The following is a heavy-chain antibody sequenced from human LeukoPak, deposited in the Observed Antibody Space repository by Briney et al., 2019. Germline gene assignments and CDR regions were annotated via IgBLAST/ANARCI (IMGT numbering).Heavy chain of an antibody. CDR3: ARSSGTGTFSY. J-gene: IGHJ4*02. CDR1: GDSISRSTYY. D-gene: IGHD6-25*01. V-gene: IGHV4-39*02. CDR2: VYYGRSP. Sequence: SETLSLTCTVSGDSISRSTYYWAWIRQPPGKGLEWIGSVYYGRSPYFNPSLESRATISVDTSKNHLSLKMSSVTAADTAVYYCARSSGTGTFSYWGQGTLVTVSS.